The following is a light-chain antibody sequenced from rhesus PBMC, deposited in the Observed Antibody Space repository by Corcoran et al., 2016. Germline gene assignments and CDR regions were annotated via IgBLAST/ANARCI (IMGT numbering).Light chain of an antibody. CDR3: LQYSSSPRT. Sequence: DIQMTQSPSSLSASVGDTVTITCQASQGISSWLAWYQQNPGKAPNLLIYKASNLKSGVPSRFRGSGSGTDFTLTISSLQPEDFANYYCLQYSSSPRTFGQGTKVEIK. V-gene: IGKV1-22*01. CDR2: KAS. CDR1: QGISSW. J-gene: IGKJ1*01.